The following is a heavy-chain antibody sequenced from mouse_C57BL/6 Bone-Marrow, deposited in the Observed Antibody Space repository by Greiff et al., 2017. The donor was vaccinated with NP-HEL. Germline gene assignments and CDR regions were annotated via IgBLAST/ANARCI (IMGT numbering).Heavy chain of an antibody. D-gene: IGHD5-1*01. CDR1: GYTFTSYW. CDR3: ARWESTLFAY. CDR2: IDPSDSYT. J-gene: IGHJ3*01. V-gene: IGHV1-50*01. Sequence: VQLQQPGAELVKPGASVKLSCKASGYTFTSYWMQWVKQRPGQGLEWIGEIDPSDSYTNYNQKFKGKATLTVDTSSSTAYMQLSSLTSEDSAVYYCARWESTLFAYWGQGTLVTVSA.